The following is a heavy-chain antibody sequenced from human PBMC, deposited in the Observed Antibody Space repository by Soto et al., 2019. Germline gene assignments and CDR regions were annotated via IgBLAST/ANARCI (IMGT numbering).Heavy chain of an antibody. CDR1: GGSFSGYY. Sequence: SETLSLTCAVYGGSFSGYYWSWIRQPPGKGLELIGEINHSGSTNYNPSLKSRVTISVDTSKNQFSLKLSSVTAADTAVYYCARDKYCSGGSCRKNWFDPWGQGTLVTVSS. D-gene: IGHD2-15*01. J-gene: IGHJ5*02. CDR2: INHSGST. V-gene: IGHV4-34*01. CDR3: ARDKYCSGGSCRKNWFDP.